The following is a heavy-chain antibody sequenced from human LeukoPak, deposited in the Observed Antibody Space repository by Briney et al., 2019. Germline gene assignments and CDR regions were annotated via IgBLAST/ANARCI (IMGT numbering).Heavy chain of an antibody. D-gene: IGHD3-3*01. CDR2: ISAYNGNT. CDR1: GYTFTSYG. J-gene: IGHJ4*02. Sequence: ASVKASYKASGYTFTSYGISWVRQAPGQGLEWMGWISAYNGNTNYAQKLQGRVTMTTDTSTSTAYMELRSLRSDDTAVYYCARDPDDYDFWSGYGRGGFDYWSQGTLVTVSS. CDR3: ARDPDDYDFWSGYGRGGFDY. V-gene: IGHV1-18*01.